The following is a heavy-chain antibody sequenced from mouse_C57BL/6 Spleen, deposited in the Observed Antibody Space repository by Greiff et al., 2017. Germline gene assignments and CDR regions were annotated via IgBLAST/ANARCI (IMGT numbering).Heavy chain of an antibody. D-gene: IGHD4-1*02. CDR1: GFTFSDYY. V-gene: IGHV5-16*01. CDR2: INYDGSST. CDR3: ARGPTGTAYAMDY. Sequence: EVQLVESEGGLVQPGSSMKLSCTASGFTFSDYYMAWVRQVPEKGLEWVANINYDGSSTYYLDSLKSRFIISRDNAKNILYLQMSSLKSEDTATYYCARGPTGTAYAMDYWGQGTSVTVAS. J-gene: IGHJ4*01.